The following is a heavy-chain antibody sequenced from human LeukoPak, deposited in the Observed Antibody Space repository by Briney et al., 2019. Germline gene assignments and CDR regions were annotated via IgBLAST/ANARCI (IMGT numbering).Heavy chain of an antibody. Sequence: GRSLRLSCAASGFTFDDYAMHWVRQVPGKGLEWVSSISWNSDSKDYGDSVKGRFTISRDNAKNSLYLQLNSLRAEDTALYYCARENGGWYGGYYFDYWGQGTLDTVSS. J-gene: IGHJ4*02. CDR1: GFTFDDYA. V-gene: IGHV3-9*01. D-gene: IGHD6-19*01. CDR3: ARENGGWYGGYYFDY. CDR2: ISWNSDSK.